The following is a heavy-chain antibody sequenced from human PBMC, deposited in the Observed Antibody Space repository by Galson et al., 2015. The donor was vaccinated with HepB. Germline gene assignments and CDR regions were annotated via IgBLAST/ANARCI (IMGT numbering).Heavy chain of an antibody. CDR2: ISSNGGST. CDR1: GFTFSSYA. CDR3: VNGLVGMPLDY. V-gene: IGHV3-64D*06. D-gene: IGHD2-2*01. J-gene: IGHJ4*02. Sequence: SLRLSCAASGFTFSSYAMHWVRQAPGKGLEYVSAISSNGGSTYYADSVKGRFTISRDNSKNTLYLQMSSLRAEDTAVYYCVNGLVGMPLDYWGQGTLVTVSS.